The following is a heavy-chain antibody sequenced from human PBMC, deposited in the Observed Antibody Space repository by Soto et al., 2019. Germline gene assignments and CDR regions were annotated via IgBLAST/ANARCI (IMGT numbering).Heavy chain of an antibody. CDR1: GYTLTELS. CDR2: FDPEDGET. D-gene: IGHD6-13*01. Sequence: ASVKVSCKVSGYTLTELSMHWVRQAPGKGLEWMGGFDPEDGETIYAQKFQGRVTMTEDTSTDTAYMELSSLRSEDTAVYYCVTVSPVTYSSSWSNWFDPWGQGTLVTV. J-gene: IGHJ5*02. CDR3: VTVSPVTYSSSWSNWFDP. V-gene: IGHV1-24*01.